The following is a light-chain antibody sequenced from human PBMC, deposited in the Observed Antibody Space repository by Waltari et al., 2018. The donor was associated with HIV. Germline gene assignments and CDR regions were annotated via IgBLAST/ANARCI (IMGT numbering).Light chain of an antibody. J-gene: IGLJ1*01. CDR2: QDS. CDR1: LLGENY. V-gene: IGLV3-1*01. CDR3: QAWDSSTYV. Sequence: SFELTQPPSVSVSPGPAATISCSAALLGENYVCWYQQRPGQSPVLVIYQDSKRPSGIPERFSGANSGNTATLTISGTQAMDEADYFCQAWDSSTYVFGPGTKVTVL.